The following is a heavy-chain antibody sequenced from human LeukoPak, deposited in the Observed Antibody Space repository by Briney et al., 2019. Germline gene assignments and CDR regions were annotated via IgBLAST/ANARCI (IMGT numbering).Heavy chain of an antibody. J-gene: IGHJ4*02. CDR3: ARDLSPGHSDLDYFDY. CDR2: ISYDGSNK. D-gene: IGHD2-8*02. V-gene: IGHV3-30*04. Sequence: GGSLRLSCAASGFTFSSYAMSWVRQAPGKGLEWVAVISYDGSNKYYADSVKGRFTISRDNSKNTLYLQMNSLRAEDTAVYYCARDLSPGHSDLDYFDYWGQGTLVTVSS. CDR1: GFTFSSYA.